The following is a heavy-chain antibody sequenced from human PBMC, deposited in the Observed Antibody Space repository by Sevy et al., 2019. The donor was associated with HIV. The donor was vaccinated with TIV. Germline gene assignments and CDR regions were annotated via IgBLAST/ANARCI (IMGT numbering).Heavy chain of an antibody. Sequence: ASVKVSCKASGGTFSSYAISWVRQAPGQGLEWMGGIIPIFGTANYALKFQGRVTITADESTSTAYMELSSLRSEDTAVYYCARVGVYYDILTGYSPPTGPFDYWGQGTLVTVSS. CDR3: ARVGVYYDILTGYSPPTGPFDY. J-gene: IGHJ4*02. D-gene: IGHD3-9*01. CDR1: GGTFSSYA. V-gene: IGHV1-69*13. CDR2: IIPIFGTA.